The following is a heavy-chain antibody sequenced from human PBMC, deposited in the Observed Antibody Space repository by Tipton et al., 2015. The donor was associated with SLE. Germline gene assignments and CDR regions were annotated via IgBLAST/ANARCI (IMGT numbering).Heavy chain of an antibody. CDR2: ISYDGSNK. J-gene: IGHJ3*02. Sequence: SLRLSCAASGFTFSSYAMHWVRQTPGKGLEWVAVISYDGSNKYYADSVKGRFTISRDNSKNTLYLQMNSLRAEDTALYYCARVVVAWSGSYVPSASDIWGQGTMVTVSS. V-gene: IGHV3-30-3*01. CDR3: ARVVVAWSGSYVPSASDI. D-gene: IGHD1-26*01. CDR1: GFTFSSYA.